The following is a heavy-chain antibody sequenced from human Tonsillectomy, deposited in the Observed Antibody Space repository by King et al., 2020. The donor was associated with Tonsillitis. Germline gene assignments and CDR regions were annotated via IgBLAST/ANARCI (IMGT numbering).Heavy chain of an antibody. V-gene: IGHV3-72*01. CDR2: IRNRANSHIT. D-gene: IGHD2-21*01. Sequence: VQLVESGGGLVQPGGSLRLSCAASGFIFSDHYMNWVRQAPGKGLEWVGRIRNRANSHITEYAASVKGRFSISRDNSKNSLYLQMNRLKIEDTAVYFCVRGLPAAIARWGQGTLVTVAS. CDR3: VRGLPAAIAR. J-gene: IGHJ5*02. CDR1: GFIFSDHY.